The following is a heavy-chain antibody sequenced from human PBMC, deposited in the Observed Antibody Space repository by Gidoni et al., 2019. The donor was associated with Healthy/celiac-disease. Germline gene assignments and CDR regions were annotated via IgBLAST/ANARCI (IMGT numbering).Heavy chain of an antibody. D-gene: IGHD2-8*01. CDR1: VCTFSCSA. J-gene: IGHJ6*02. Sequence: QVQLVQSVAEVKKPRSSARISCKADVCTFSCSAISWVRQAPGLGLEWMGGIIPIFGTANYAQKFQGRVTITADESQSTAYMELSSLRSEDTAVYYCARDRDIVLMVYSGGMDVWGQGTTVTVSS. V-gene: IGHV1-69*01. CDR2: IIPIFGTA. CDR3: ARDRDIVLMVYSGGMDV.